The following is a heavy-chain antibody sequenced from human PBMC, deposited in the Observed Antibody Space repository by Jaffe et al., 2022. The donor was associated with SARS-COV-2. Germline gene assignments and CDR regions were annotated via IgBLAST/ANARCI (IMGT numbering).Heavy chain of an antibody. CDR3: ARELGYCSSTSCTNYYYYGMDV. D-gene: IGHD2-2*01. CDR1: GFTFSSYW. J-gene: IGHJ6*02. Sequence: EVQLVESGGGLVQPGGSLRLSCAASGFTFSSYWMSWVRQAPGKGLEWVANIKQDGSEKYYVDSVKGRFTISRDNAKNSLYLQMNSLRAEDTAVYYCARELGYCSSTSCTNYYYYGMDVWGQGTTVTVSS. CDR2: IKQDGSEK. V-gene: IGHV3-7*01.